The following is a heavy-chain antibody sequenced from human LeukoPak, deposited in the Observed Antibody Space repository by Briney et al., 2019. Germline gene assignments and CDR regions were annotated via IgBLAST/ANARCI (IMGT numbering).Heavy chain of an antibody. CDR1: GFTFSSYA. V-gene: IGHV3-64*01. J-gene: IGHJ4*02. Sequence: PGGSLRLSCAASGFTFSSYAMHWVRQAPGKGLEYVSAISSNGGSTYYANSVKGRFTISRDNSKNTLYLQMGSLRAEDMAVYYCARDLGDGHNTHFDYWGQGTLVTVSS. CDR3: ARDLGDGHNTHFDY. D-gene: IGHD5-24*01. CDR2: ISSNGGST.